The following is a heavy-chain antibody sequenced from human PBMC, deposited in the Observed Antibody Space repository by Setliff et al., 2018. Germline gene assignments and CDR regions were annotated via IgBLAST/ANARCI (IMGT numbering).Heavy chain of an antibody. V-gene: IGHV1-18*01. CDR3: ARGPVDFVVVPAAAKFDY. CDR1: GYTFTNFG. CDR2: NSA. J-gene: IGHJ4*02. D-gene: IGHD2-2*01. Sequence: ASVKVSCKTSGYTFTNFGINWVRQAPGQGLEWMGWNSAYAQKFQGRVTMTIDTLTSTAYMELRSLTSDDTAVYYCARGPVDFVVVPAAAKFDYWGQGTLVTVSS.